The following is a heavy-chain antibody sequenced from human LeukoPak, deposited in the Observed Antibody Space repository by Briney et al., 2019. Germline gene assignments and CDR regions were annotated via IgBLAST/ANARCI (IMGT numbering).Heavy chain of an antibody. Sequence: PGGSLRLSCAASGFTFSSYSMNWVRQAPGKGLEGVSYISSSSGTIYYADSAKGRFTISRDNAKNSLYLQMNSLRAEDTAVYYCARAWGYCSSTSCYNFVYWGQGTLVTVSS. V-gene: IGHV3-48*01. D-gene: IGHD2-2*02. CDR2: ISSSSGTI. CDR3: ARAWGYCSSTSCYNFVY. CDR1: GFTFSSYS. J-gene: IGHJ4*02.